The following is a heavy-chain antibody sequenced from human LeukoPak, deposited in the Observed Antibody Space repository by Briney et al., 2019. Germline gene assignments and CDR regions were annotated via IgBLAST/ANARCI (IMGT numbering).Heavy chain of an antibody. J-gene: IGHJ4*02. CDR2: IYYSGST. Sequence: SETLSLTCTVSLGSISSSIYYWGWIRHPPGGGLEWIGSIYYSGSTYYNPSLKSRVTISVDTSKNPFSLKLNSVTAADTAVYYCARQNPYYSDTTGHYWGQGTLVTVSS. D-gene: IGHD3-22*01. CDR1: LGSISSSIYY. V-gene: IGHV4-39*01. CDR3: ARQNPYYSDTTGHY.